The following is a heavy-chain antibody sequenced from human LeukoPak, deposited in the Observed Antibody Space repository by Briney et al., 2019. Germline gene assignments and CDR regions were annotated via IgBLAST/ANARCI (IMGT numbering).Heavy chain of an antibody. CDR1: GFTFSSYS. CDR3: ARGDDFWTPLD. D-gene: IGHD3-3*01. Sequence: GGSLRLSCAASGFTFSSYSMNWVRQAPGKGLEWVSSISSSSSYIYYADSVKGRFTISRDNAKNSLYLQMNSLRAEDTAVYYCARGDDFWTPLDWGQGTLVTVSS. J-gene: IGHJ4*02. V-gene: IGHV3-21*01. CDR2: ISSSSSYI.